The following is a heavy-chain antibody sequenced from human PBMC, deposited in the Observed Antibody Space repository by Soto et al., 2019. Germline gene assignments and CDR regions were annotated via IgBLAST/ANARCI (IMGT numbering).Heavy chain of an antibody. V-gene: IGHV4-34*01. D-gene: IGHD3-3*01. Sequence: SETLSLTCAVYGGSFSGYYWNWIRQPPEKGLEWIGEINHSGSTNYNPSLKSRVTISVDTSKNQFSLKLSSVTAADTAVYYCARGEQLVWYYKSGLDVWRQGTTVTVSS. CDR2: INHSGST. J-gene: IGHJ6*02. CDR3: ARGEQLVWYYKSGLDV. CDR1: GGSFSGYY.